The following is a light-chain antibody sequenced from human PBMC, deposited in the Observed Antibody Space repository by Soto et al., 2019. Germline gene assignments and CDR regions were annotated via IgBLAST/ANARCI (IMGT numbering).Light chain of an antibody. J-gene: IGKJ1*01. CDR3: QQYYSTPPT. CDR2: WAS. CDR1: QSVLYSSNNKNY. V-gene: IGKV4-1*01. Sequence: DIVMTQSPDSLAVSLGERATINCKSSQSVLYSSNNKNYLAWYQQKPGQPPKMLIYWASTRESGVPDRFSGSRSGTDFTLTISSLQAEDVADYYCQQYYSTPPTFGQGTKVEIK.